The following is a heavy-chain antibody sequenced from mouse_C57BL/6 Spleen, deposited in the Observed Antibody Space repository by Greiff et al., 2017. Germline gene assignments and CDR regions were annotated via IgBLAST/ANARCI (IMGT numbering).Heavy chain of an antibody. CDR3: ARGGYDGYHYYAMDY. D-gene: IGHD2-3*01. V-gene: IGHV1-53*01. CDR2: INPSNGGT. CDR1: GYTFTSYW. J-gene: IGHJ4*01. Sequence: VQLQQPGTELVKPGASVKLSCKASGYTFTSYWMHWVKQRPGQGLEWIGNINPSNGGTNYNEKFKSKATLTVDKSSSTAYMQLSSLTSEDSAVYYCARGGYDGYHYYAMDYWGQGTSVTVSS.